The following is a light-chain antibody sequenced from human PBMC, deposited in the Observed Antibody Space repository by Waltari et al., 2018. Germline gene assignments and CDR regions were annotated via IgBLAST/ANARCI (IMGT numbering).Light chain of an antibody. Sequence: DIQMTQSPSSLSASVGDRVTITCRASQSISSYLTCYQQKPGKDPKLLIYAASSLQSGVPSRFSGSGSGTDFTLTISSLQPEDFATYYCQQSYSTPHTFGQGTKLEIK. CDR2: AAS. CDR3: QQSYSTPHT. V-gene: IGKV1-39*01. J-gene: IGKJ2*01. CDR1: QSISSY.